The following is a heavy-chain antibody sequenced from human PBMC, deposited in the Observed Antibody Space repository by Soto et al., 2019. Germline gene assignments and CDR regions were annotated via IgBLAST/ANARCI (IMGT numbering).Heavy chain of an antibody. CDR3: AKNFPGYYDFWSGYDY. Sequence: EVQLLESGGGLVQPGGSLRLSCAASGFTFSSYAMSWVRQAPGKGLEWVSAISGSGGSTYYADSVKGRFTISRDNSKNTLYLQMNSLRAEDTAVYYCAKNFPGYYDFWSGYDYWGQGTLVTVSS. D-gene: IGHD3-3*01. CDR1: GFTFSSYA. CDR2: ISGSGGST. J-gene: IGHJ4*02. V-gene: IGHV3-23*01.